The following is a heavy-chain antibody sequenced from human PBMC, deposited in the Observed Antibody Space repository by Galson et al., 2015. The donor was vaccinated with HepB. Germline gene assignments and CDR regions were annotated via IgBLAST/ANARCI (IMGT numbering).Heavy chain of an antibody. CDR2: IIPIFGTA. CDR1: GGTFSSYA. D-gene: IGHD3-22*01. J-gene: IGHJ6*02. V-gene: IGHV1-69*06. Sequence: SVKVSCKASGGTFSSYAISWVRQAPGQGLEWMGGIIPIFGTANYAQKFVRRVPISADKFTSTAYMELRSLRSEDTAVYYCAKITTTSPHIYYYGVDVWGQGITVTVSS. CDR3: AKITTTSPHIYYYGVDV.